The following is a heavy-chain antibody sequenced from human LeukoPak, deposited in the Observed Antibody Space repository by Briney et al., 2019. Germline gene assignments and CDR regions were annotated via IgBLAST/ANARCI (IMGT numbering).Heavy chain of an antibody. V-gene: IGHV1-18*01. D-gene: IGHD3-22*01. CDR2: ISAYNGNT. CDR3: ASSGLNYYDSSGYYDY. CDR1: GYTFTSYG. Sequence: ASVKVSCKASGYTFTSYGISWVRQAPGQGLEWMGWISAYNGNTNYAQKLQGRVTMTTDTSTSTAYMELRSLRSDDTAVYYCASSGLNYYDSSGYYDYWGQGTLVTVSS. J-gene: IGHJ4*02.